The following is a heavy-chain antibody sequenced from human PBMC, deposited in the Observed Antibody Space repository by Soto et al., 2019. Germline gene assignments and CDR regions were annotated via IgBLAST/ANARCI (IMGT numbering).Heavy chain of an antibody. CDR3: ATDSHYYDSSGYAFDI. Sequence: ASVKVSCKVSGYTLTELSMHWVRQAPGKGLEWMGGFDPEDGETIYAQKFQGRVTMTEDTSTDTAYMELSSLRSEDTAVYYCATDSHYYDSSGYAFDIWGQGTMVTVSS. V-gene: IGHV1-24*01. CDR2: FDPEDGET. CDR1: GYTLTELS. D-gene: IGHD3-22*01. J-gene: IGHJ3*02.